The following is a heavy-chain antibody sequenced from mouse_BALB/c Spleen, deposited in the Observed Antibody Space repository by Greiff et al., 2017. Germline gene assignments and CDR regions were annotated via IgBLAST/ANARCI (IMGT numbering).Heavy chain of an antibody. J-gene: IGHJ2*01. D-gene: IGHD1-2*01. V-gene: IGHV5-4*02. CDR1: GFTFSDYY. CDR3: ARGYYGDVYY. Sequence: EVMLVESGGGLVKPGGSLKLSCAASGFTFSDYYMYWVRQTPEKRLEWVATISDGGSYTYYPDSVKGRFTISRDNAKNNLYLQMSSLKSEDTAMYYCARGYYGDVYYWGQGTTLTVSS. CDR2: ISDGGSYT.